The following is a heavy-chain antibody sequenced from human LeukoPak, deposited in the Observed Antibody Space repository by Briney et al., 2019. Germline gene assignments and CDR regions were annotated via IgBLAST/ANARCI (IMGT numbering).Heavy chain of an antibody. J-gene: IGHJ4*02. CDR3: ARDFHRRLYDSSGYYLY. CDR2: ISSSSSYI. Sequence: GGSLRLSCAASGFTFSSYSMNWVRQAPGKGLEWVSSISSSSSYIYYADSVKGRFTISRDNAKNSLYLQMNSLRAEDTAVYYCARDFHRRLYDSSGYYLYWGQGTLVTVSS. V-gene: IGHV3-21*01. D-gene: IGHD3-22*01. CDR1: GFTFSSYS.